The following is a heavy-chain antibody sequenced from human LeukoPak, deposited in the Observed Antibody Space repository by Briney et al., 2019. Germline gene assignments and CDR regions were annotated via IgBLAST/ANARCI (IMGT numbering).Heavy chain of an antibody. Sequence: TSETLSLTCAVYGGSFSGYYWSWIRQPPEKGLEWIGEINHSGSTNYNPSLKSRVTISVDTSKNQFSLKLSSVTAADTAVYYCARERYCYDSSGREPVWFDPWGQGTLVTVSS. CDR1: GGSFSGYY. CDR3: ARERYCYDSSGREPVWFDP. D-gene: IGHD3-22*01. V-gene: IGHV4-34*01. J-gene: IGHJ5*02. CDR2: INHSGST.